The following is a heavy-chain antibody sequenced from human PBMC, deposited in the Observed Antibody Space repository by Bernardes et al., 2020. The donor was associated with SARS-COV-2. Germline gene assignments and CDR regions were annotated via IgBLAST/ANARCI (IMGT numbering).Heavy chain of an antibody. D-gene: IGHD6-19*01. Sequence: GGSLRLSCEASGFSFVTYAMSWVRQAPGKGLEWVSAISGSGGSTYYADSVKGRFTISRDNSKNTLYLQMNSLRAEDTAVYYCAKNTESPGYSSGWYRGYYYYGMDVWGQGTTVTVSS. CDR1: GFSFVTYA. V-gene: IGHV3-23*01. CDR2: ISGSGGST. J-gene: IGHJ6*02. CDR3: AKNTESPGYSSGWYRGYYYYGMDV.